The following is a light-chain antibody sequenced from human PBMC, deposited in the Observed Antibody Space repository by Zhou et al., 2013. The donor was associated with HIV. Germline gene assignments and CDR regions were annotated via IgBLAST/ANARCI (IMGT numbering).Light chain of an antibody. Sequence: DIQMTQSPSSLSASVGDSVTITCQASHDISNYLNWYQQKPGKAPKLLIYDASNLESGVPSRFSGSGSGTDFTLTISSLQPEDTATFYCQQYHTLPITFGGGTKVEIK. CDR3: QQYHTLPIT. J-gene: IGKJ4*01. CDR2: DAS. CDR1: HDISNY. V-gene: IGKV1-33*01.